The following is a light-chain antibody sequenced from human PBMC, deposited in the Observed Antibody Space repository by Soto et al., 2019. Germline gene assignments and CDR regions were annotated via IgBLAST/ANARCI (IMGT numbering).Light chain of an antibody. J-gene: IGKJ2*01. V-gene: IGKV3-11*01. CDR2: DAS. CDR1: QSVSSY. CDR3: HQRSNWPPYT. Sequence: EIVLTQSPATLSLSPGERATLSCRASQSVSSYLAWYQQKPGQAPRLLIYDASNRATRIPARFSGSGSGTDFTLTISRLEPEDFAVYYCHQRSNWPPYTFGQGTKLEIK.